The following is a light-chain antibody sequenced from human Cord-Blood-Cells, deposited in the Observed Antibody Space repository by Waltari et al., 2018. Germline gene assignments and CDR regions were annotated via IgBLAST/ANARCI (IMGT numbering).Light chain of an antibody. J-gene: IGKJ1*01. CDR2: AAS. V-gene: IGKV1-39*01. Sequence: DIQMTQSPSSLSASVGDRVTITCRASQSISSYLNWYQQKPGKAPKILIYAASSWQSGVPSRFSGSGSGTDFTLTMSSLQPEEFATDYCQQSYSTAWTFGQGTKVEIK. CDR1: QSISSY. CDR3: QQSYSTAWT.